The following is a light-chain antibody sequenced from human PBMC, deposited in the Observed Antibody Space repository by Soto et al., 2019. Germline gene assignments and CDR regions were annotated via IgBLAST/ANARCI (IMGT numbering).Light chain of an antibody. CDR3: QHYNTYPWT. CDR2: GAS. V-gene: IGKV3-15*01. J-gene: IGKJ1*01. Sequence: EVVMTQSPVTLSVSPGERVTLSCRASQSVDSNLAWYQLTPGQAPRLLIYGASTRATGLPPRFSGSGSGTEFTLTISSLQSEDFATYYCQHYNTYPWTFGQGTKVDNK. CDR1: QSVDSN.